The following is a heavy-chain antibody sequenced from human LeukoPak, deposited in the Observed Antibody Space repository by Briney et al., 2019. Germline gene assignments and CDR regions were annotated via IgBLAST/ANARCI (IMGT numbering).Heavy chain of an antibody. J-gene: IGHJ6*03. CDR3: ARAYCSTTSCYIDSYGTYYHYYMDV. CDR2: ISSNGGST. D-gene: IGHD2-2*02. CDR1: GFTFSSYA. Sequence: PGGSLRLSCAASGFTFSSYAMHWVRQAPGKGLEYVSTISSNGGSTYYANSVKGGFTISRDNSNNTLYLQMGSLRAEDMAVYYCARAYCSTTSCYIDSYGTYYHYYMDVWGKGTTVTVSS. V-gene: IGHV3-64*01.